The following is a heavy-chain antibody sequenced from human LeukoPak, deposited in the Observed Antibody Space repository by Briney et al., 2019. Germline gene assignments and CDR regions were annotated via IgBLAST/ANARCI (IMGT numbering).Heavy chain of an antibody. D-gene: IGHD2-15*01. Sequence: GASVKVSCKASGGTFSSYAISWVRQAPGQGLEWMGRIIPIFGTANYAQKFQGRVTITTDESASTAYMELSSLRSEDTAVYYCARDLGGSSGYWGQGTLVTVSS. V-gene: IGHV1-69*05. CDR2: IIPIFGTA. J-gene: IGHJ4*02. CDR3: ARDLGGSSGY. CDR1: GGTFSSYA.